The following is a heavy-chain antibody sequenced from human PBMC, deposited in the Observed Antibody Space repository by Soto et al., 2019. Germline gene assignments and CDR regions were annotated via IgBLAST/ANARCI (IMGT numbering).Heavy chain of an antibody. J-gene: IGHJ6*02. D-gene: IGHD4-17*01. Sequence: SETLSLTCTVSGGSISSYYWSWIRQPPGKGLEWIGYIYYSGSTNYNPSLKSRVTISVDTSKNQFSLKLSSVTAADTAVYYCARGDYAGYYYYGMDVWGQGTTVTVSS. CDR3: ARGDYAGYYYYGMDV. CDR1: GGSISSYY. V-gene: IGHV4-59*01. CDR2: IYYSGST.